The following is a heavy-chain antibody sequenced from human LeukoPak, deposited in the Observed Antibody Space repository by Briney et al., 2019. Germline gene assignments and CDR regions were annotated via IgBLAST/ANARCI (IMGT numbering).Heavy chain of an antibody. D-gene: IGHD1-1*01. CDR2: IHPGDSDT. Sequence: GESLKISCKASGYTFTDYWIGWVRQMPGRGPEWMAIIHPGDSDTRYSPSFQGQVTISADKSINTAYLQWSSLTASDTAMYYCAREHAKGYSWFDPWGQGTLVTVSS. J-gene: IGHJ5*02. CDR3: AREHAKGYSWFDP. CDR1: GYTFTDYW. V-gene: IGHV5-51*01.